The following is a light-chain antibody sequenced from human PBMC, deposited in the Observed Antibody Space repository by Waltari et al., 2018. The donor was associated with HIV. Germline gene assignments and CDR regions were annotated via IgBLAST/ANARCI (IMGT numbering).Light chain of an antibody. CDR2: GAS. V-gene: IGKV3-20*01. J-gene: IGKJ2*01. CDR3: QQYGSSPYT. CDR1: QSVGSN. Sequence: EIVMTQSPATLSVSPGERATLSCRASQSVGSNLAWYQQKPGQAPRLLIYGASNRATGIPARFIGSGSGTDFTLTISRLEPEDFAVYYCQQYGSSPYTFGQGTKLEIK.